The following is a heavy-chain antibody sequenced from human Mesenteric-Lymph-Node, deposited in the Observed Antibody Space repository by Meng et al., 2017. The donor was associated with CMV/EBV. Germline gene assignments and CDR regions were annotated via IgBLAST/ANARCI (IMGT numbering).Heavy chain of an antibody. V-gene: IGHV3-48*03. CDR2: ISSSGSTI. CDR1: GFTFSSYE. D-gene: IGHD3-3*01. J-gene: IGHJ6*02. CDR3: ARETITIFGVEYYYYGMDV. Sequence: GESLKISCAASGFTFSSYEMNWVRQAPGKGLEWVSYISSSGSTIYYADSVKGRFTISRDNAENSLYLQMNSLRAEDTAVYYCARETITIFGVEYYYYGMDVWGQGTTVTVSS.